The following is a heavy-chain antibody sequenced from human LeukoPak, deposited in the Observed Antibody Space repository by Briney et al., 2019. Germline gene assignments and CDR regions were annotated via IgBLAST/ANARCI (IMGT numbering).Heavy chain of an antibody. CDR2: IYSGGST. V-gene: IGHV3-53*01. D-gene: IGHD3-22*01. CDR1: GFIVSSNY. CDR3: AGNTYYYDSSGLN. Sequence: PGGSLRLSCAVSGFIVSSNYMSWVRQAPGKGLEWVSVIYSGGSTYYTDSVKGRFTISRDNSKNTLYLQMNSLRAEDTAVYYCAGNTYYYDSSGLNWGQGTLVTVSS. J-gene: IGHJ4*02.